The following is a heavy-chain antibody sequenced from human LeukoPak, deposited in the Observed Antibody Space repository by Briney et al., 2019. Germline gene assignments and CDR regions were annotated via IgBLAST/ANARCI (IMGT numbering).Heavy chain of an antibody. V-gene: IGHV4-39*07. D-gene: IGHD3-10*01. Sequence: SETLSLTCTVSGGSISSGGYYWSWIRQPPGKGLEWIGSIYYSGSTYYNPSLKSRVTISVDRSKNQFSLKLSSVTAADTAVYYCARRDFYGSGSYRAYYFDYWGQGTLVTVSS. CDR2: IYYSGST. CDR3: ARRDFYGSGSYRAYYFDY. J-gene: IGHJ4*02. CDR1: GGSISSGGYY.